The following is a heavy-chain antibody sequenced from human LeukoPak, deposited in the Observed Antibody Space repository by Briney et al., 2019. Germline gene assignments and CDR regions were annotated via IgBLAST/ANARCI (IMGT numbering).Heavy chain of an antibody. CDR1: GFTFNRYS. CDR2: ISVSSDTI. D-gene: IGHD2-8*01. V-gene: IGHV3-48*01. J-gene: IGHJ4*02. Sequence: GGSLRLSCAASGFTFNRYSMKLVRQAPGKGLEWISYISVSSDTIYYADSVKRRFTISRDNAKISLYLHMNTLRAEDTAQYYCSRSDCTDGTCREGGGYWGQRTLVTVSS. CDR3: SRSDCTDGTCREGGGY.